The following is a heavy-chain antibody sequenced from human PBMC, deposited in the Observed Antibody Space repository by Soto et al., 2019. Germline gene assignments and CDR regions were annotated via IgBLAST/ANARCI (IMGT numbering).Heavy chain of an antibody. CDR2: IRSKVYGGTT. CDR1: VFTFGGYA. CDR3: TSTIFGVVIPGGYYYGMDV. J-gene: IGHJ6*02. V-gene: IGHV3-49*03. D-gene: IGHD3-3*01. Sequence: PGGSLRLSCIASVFTFGGYAMSWFGKAPGNGLEWVGFIRSKVYGGTTEYAASVKGRFTISRDDSISIAYLQMNSLKTEDTAVYYCTSTIFGVVIPGGYYYGMDVWGQGT.